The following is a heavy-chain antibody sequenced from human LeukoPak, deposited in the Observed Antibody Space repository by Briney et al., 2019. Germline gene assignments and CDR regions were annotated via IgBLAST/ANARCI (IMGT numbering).Heavy chain of an antibody. D-gene: IGHD5/OR15-5a*01. J-gene: IGHJ6*03. CDR1: GGSISNYY. V-gene: IGHV4-59*01. CDR2: IYYSGST. CDR3: ARGVYKYAYYYYMDV. Sequence: SETLSLTCSVSGGSISNYYWNLIRQPPGKGLEWVGYIYYSGSTNYNPSLKSRVTISVDTSKNQFSLKLSSVTAADTAVYYCARGVYKYAYYYYMDVWGKGTTVTVSS.